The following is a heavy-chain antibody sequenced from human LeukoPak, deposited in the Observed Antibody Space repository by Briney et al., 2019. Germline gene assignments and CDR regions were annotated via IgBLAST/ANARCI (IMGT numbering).Heavy chain of an antibody. CDR1: GYTFTSYG. CDR3: ARGLRSEVAATMGYYYYYMDV. V-gene: IGHV1-18*01. J-gene: IGHJ6*03. CDR2: ISAYNGNT. D-gene: IGHD2-15*01. Sequence: ASVKVSCKASGYTFTSYGISWVRQAPGQGLEWMGWISAYNGNTNYAQKLQGRVTMTTDTSTSTAYMELRSLRSDDTAVYYCARGLRSEVAATMGYYYYYMDVWGKGTTVTVSS.